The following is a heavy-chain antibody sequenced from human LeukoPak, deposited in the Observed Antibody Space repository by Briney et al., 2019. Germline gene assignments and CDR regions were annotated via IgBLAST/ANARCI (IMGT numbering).Heavy chain of an antibody. CDR2: IYYSGST. D-gene: IGHD3-3*01. Sequence: SETLSLTCTVSGGSISSYYWSWIRQPPGKGLEWIGYIYYSGSTNYNPSLKSRVTISVDTSKNQFSLKLSSVTAADTAVYYCARHPTYYDFWSGYYYYYGMDVWGQGTTVTVSS. CDR1: GGSISSYY. J-gene: IGHJ6*02. V-gene: IGHV4-59*08. CDR3: ARHPTYYDFWSGYYYYYGMDV.